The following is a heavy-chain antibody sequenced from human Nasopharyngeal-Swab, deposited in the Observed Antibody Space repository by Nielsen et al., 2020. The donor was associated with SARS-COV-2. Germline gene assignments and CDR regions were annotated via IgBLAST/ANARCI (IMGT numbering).Heavy chain of an antibody. CDR1: GYSFSDYW. CDR3: ARSRPGCSDPFYYDS. J-gene: IGHJ4*02. CDR2: IYPGDFDT. V-gene: IGHV5-51*01. Sequence: GASLKISCKGSGYSFSDYWIAWVRQMHGKGLEWMGIIYPGDFDTRSSPSFQGQVAISVDKSISTAYLHWSSLKASDTSMYYCARSRPGCSDPFYYDSWGQGTLVIVSS. D-gene: IGHD4/OR15-4a*01.